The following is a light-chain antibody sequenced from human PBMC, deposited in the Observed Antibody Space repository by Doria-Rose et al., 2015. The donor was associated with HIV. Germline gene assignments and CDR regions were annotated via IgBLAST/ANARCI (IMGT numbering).Light chain of an antibody. CDR3: QQYYDTPS. CDR2: WAS. CDR1: QSLLYTSKNY. V-gene: IGKV4-1*01. Sequence: DIQVTQSPESLGMSLGERATLNCKSNQSLLYTSKNYLAWYQQKPGQPPKLLIYWASTRQSGIPARFSGSGSGTDFTLTISSLESEDVSVYYGQQYYDTPSFGPGTTVDIK. J-gene: IGKJ3*01.